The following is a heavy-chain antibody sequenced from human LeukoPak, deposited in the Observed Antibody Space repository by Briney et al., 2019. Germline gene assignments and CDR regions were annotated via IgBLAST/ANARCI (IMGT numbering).Heavy chain of an antibody. Sequence: GGSLRLSCAASGFTFSSYSMNWVRQAPGKGLEWVSSISSSSSYIYYADSVKGRFTISRDNAKNSLYLQMDSLRAEDTAVYYCARGRDGYSFDYWGQGTLVTVSS. V-gene: IGHV3-21*01. CDR3: ARGRDGYSFDY. J-gene: IGHJ4*02. CDR2: ISSSSSYI. CDR1: GFTFSSYS. D-gene: IGHD5-24*01.